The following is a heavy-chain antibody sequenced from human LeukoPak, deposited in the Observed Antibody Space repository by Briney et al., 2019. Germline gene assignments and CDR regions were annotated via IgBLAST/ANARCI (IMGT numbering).Heavy chain of an antibody. Sequence: PGGSLRLSCAASGFTFSSYAMSWVRQAPGKGLEWVSAISGSGGSTYYADSVKGRFTISRDNSKNTLYLQMNSLRAEDTAVYYCAREVSGWYALGADYWGQGTLVTVSS. CDR1: GFTFSSYA. J-gene: IGHJ4*02. V-gene: IGHV3-23*01. CDR2: ISGSGGST. CDR3: AREVSGWYALGADY. D-gene: IGHD6-19*01.